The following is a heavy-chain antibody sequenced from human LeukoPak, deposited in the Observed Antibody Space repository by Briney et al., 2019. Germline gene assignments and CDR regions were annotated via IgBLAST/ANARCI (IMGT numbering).Heavy chain of an antibody. CDR1: GGSFSGYY. D-gene: IGHD2-8*01. Sequence: SETLSLTCAVYGGSFSGYYWSWIRQPPGKGLEWIEEINHSGSTNYNPSLKSRVTISVDTSKDQFSLKLSSVTAADTAVYYCARRLMVYAVDYWGQGTLVTVSS. CDR2: INHSGST. V-gene: IGHV4-34*01. CDR3: ARRLMVYAVDY. J-gene: IGHJ4*02.